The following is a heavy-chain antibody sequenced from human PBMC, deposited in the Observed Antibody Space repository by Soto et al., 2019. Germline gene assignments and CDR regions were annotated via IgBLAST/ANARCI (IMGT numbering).Heavy chain of an antibody. Sequence: ASVKVSCKASGYTFTSYYMNWVRQAPGQGLEWLGIINPSGGYTTYAQKFQGRVTMTTDTSTSIVYMELSSLRSEDTAVYYCARDVTDIVVVPAHIFDIWGQGTVVTVSS. CDR1: GYTFTSYY. D-gene: IGHD2-2*01. V-gene: IGHV1-46*01. CDR3: ARDVTDIVVVPAHIFDI. CDR2: INPSGGYT. J-gene: IGHJ3*02.